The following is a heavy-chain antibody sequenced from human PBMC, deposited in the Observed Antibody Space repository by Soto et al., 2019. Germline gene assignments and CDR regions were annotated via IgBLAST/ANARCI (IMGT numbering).Heavy chain of an antibody. J-gene: IGHJ4*02. CDR3: ARHGEEAYYFDY. CDR2: IYYSGST. V-gene: IGHV4-39*01. CDR1: GGSISSSSYY. D-gene: IGHD3-10*01. Sequence: QLQLQESGPGLVKPSETLSLTCTVSGGSISSSSYYWGWIRQPPGKGLEWIGSIYYSGSTYYNPSLKSRVTIAVDTSKNQFSLKLSSVTAADTAVYYCARHGEEAYYFDYWGQGTLVTVSS.